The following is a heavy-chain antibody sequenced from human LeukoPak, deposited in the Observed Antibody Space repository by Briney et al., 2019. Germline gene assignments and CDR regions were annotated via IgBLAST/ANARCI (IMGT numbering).Heavy chain of an antibody. CDR1: GYTFTSYG. D-gene: IGHD2-2*01. V-gene: IGHV1-18*01. CDR3: ARDRLGFCSNTTCSSFNY. Sequence: ASVKVSCKASGYTFTSYGISWVRQAPGQGLEWMGWISPYNGNKNYAQNLQGRVTMTTDTSTSTAFMELWSLRSDDTAEYYCARDRLGFCSNTTCSSFNYWGQGTLVTVSS. CDR2: ISPYNGNK. J-gene: IGHJ4*02.